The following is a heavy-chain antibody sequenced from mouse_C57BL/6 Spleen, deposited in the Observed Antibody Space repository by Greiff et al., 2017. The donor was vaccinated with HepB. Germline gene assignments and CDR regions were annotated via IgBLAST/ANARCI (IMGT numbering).Heavy chain of an antibody. Sequence: EVQLQQSGPELVKPGASVKISCKASGYTFTDYYMNWVKQSHGKSLEWIGDINPNNGGTSYNQKFKGKATLTVDKSSSTAYMELRSLTSEDSAVYYCARPHYYDSSYWYFDVWDTGTTVTVST. CDR2: INPNNGGT. CDR1: GYTFTDYY. V-gene: IGHV1-26*01. J-gene: IGHJ1*03. CDR3: ARPHYYDSSYWYFDV. D-gene: IGHD1-1*01.